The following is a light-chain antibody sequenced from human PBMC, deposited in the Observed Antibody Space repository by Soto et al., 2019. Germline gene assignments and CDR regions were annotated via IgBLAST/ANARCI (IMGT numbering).Light chain of an antibody. J-gene: IGKJ5*01. V-gene: IGKV3-11*01. Sequence: EIVLTQSPATLSLSPGERATLSCRASQSVSSYLAWYQQKPGQAPRLLIYDASNRAAGIPARFSGSGSGTDFTLTISSLEPEDFAIYYCQQGSNWPITFGQGTRLE. CDR2: DAS. CDR1: QSVSSY. CDR3: QQGSNWPIT.